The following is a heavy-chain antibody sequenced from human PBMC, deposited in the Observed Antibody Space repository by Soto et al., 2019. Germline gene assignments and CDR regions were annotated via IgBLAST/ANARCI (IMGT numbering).Heavy chain of an antibody. J-gene: IGHJ6*02. Sequence: VKVSCKASGYTFTSYAMHWVRQAPGQRLEWMGWINAGNGNTKYSQKFQGGVTITRDTSASTAYMELSSLRSEDTAVYYCARGERTYYDFWSGYYYYYGMDVWGQGTTVTVSS. CDR3: ARGERTYYDFWSGYYYYYGMDV. CDR2: INAGNGNT. CDR1: GYTFTSYA. D-gene: IGHD3-3*01. V-gene: IGHV1-3*01.